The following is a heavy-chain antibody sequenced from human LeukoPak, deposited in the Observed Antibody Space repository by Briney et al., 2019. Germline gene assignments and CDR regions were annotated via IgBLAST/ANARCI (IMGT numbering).Heavy chain of an antibody. V-gene: IGHV3-23*01. CDR2: ISGNGGST. Sequence: GGSLRLSCAASGFAFSSYAVSWVRQTPGKGLEWVSTISGNGGSTYYADSVKGRFTISRDRSKNTLYLQMNSLRDEDTAVYYCAKVEDYYGSGSWGFDYWGQGTLVTVSS. CDR1: GFAFSSYA. D-gene: IGHD3-10*01. J-gene: IGHJ4*02. CDR3: AKVEDYYGSGSWGFDY.